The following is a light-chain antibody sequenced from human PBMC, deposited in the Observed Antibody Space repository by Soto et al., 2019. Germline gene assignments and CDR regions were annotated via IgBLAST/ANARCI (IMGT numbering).Light chain of an antibody. CDR2: DDN. Sequence: QAVVTQPPSVSAAPGQKVTISCSGSSSNIGGNSVYWYQQLPGTAPKLLIYDDNKRPSGIPDRFSGSKSGTSATLGITGFQTGDEADYYCGSWDSSLSAYVFGTGTKLTVL. CDR3: GSWDSSLSAYV. CDR1: SSNIGGNS. V-gene: IGLV1-51*01. J-gene: IGLJ1*01.